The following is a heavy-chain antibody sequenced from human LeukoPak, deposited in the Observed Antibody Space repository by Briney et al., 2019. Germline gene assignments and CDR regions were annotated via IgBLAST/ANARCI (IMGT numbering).Heavy chain of an antibody. CDR2: ISSSSSYI. D-gene: IGHD2-8*01. V-gene: IGHV3-21*01. CDR3: ARDRPLCTNGVCYTRAYDY. J-gene: IGHJ4*02. Sequence: GGSLRLSCAASGFTFSSYSMNWVRQAPGKGLEWVSSISSSSSYIYYADSVKGRFTISRDDAKNSLYLQMNSLRAEDTAVYYCARDRPLCTNGVCYTRAYDYRGQGTLVTVSS. CDR1: GFTFSSYS.